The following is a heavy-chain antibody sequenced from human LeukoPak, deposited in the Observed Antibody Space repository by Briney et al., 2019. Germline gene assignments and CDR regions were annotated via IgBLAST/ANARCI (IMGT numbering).Heavy chain of an antibody. V-gene: IGHV4-34*01. D-gene: IGHD3-3*01. CDR2: INHSGST. Sequence: PSETLSLTCAVYGGSFSGYYWSWIRQPPGKGLEWIGEINHSGSTNYNPSLKSRVTISVDTSKNQFSLKLSSVTAADTAVYYCARWGGGSTIFGVVIMTSYFDYWGQGTLVTVSS. CDR1: GGSFSGYY. CDR3: ARWGGGSTIFGVVIMTSYFDY. J-gene: IGHJ4*02.